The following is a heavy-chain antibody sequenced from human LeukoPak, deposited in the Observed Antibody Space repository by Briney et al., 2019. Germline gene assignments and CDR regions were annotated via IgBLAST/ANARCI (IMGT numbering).Heavy chain of an antibody. CDR2: IYYSGST. CDR3: ARQGEGYSPSFDY. D-gene: IGHD3-16*01. V-gene: IGHV4-39*01. J-gene: IGHJ4*02. CDR1: GGSISSSSYY. Sequence: SETLSLTCTVSGGSISSSSYYWGWIRQPPGKGLEWIGSIYYSGSTYYNPSLKSRVTISVDTSKNQFSLKLSSVTAADTAVYYCARQGEGYSPSFDYWGQGTLVTVSS.